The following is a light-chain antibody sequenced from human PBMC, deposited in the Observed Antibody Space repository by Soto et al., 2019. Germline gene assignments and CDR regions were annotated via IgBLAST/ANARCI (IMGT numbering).Light chain of an antibody. CDR1: QSVSRSY. CDR3: QQYGTSPIT. V-gene: IGKV3-20*01. Sequence: EIVLTQSPGTLSLSPGERATLSCRASQSVSRSYLAWYQQKPGQAPRLLIFGASSRATGIPDRFSGSGSGTDFTLTISRLEPEDFAVYYCQQYGTSPITFGQGTRLEIK. CDR2: GAS. J-gene: IGKJ5*01.